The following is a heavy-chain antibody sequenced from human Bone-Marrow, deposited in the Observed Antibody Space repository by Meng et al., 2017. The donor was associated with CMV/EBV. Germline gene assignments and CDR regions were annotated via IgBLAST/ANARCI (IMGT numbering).Heavy chain of an antibody. D-gene: IGHD3-22*01. CDR3: ARDSWYYYDSSGYSSLAQFDY. V-gene: IGHV1-18*01. CDR1: GYTFTSYG. J-gene: IGHJ4*02. Sequence: ASVKVSCKASGYTFTSYGISWVRQAPGQGLEWMGWISAYNGNTNYAQKLQGRVTMTTGTSTSTAYMELRSLRSDDTAVYYCARDSWYYYDSSGYSSLAQFDYWGQGTLVTVSS. CDR2: ISAYNGNT.